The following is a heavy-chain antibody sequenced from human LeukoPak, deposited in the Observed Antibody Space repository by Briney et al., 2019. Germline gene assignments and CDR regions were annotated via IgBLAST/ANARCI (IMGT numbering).Heavy chain of an antibody. Sequence: GSVKVSCKTSGYTFTGHYVHWVRQAPGQGLEWMAMINPGDGGTIFAHRFQARVTVSQDTSTSTVYMEMNDLKSDDTAMYYCARGVGHWFDPRGQGTLVTVSS. J-gene: IGHJ5*02. CDR3: ARGVGHWFDP. CDR1: GYTFTGHY. CDR2: INPGDGGT. V-gene: IGHV1-46*01.